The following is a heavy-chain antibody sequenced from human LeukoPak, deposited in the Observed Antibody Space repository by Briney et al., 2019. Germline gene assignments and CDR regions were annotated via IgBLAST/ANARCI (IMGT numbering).Heavy chain of an antibody. D-gene: IGHD5-18*01. CDR2: IIPIFGTA. CDR1: GGTFSSYA. V-gene: IGHV1-69*13. Sequence: SVKVSCKASGGTFSSYAISWVRQAPGQGLEWMGGIIPIFGTANYAQKFQGRVTITADESTSTAYMELSSLRSEDTAVYYCARAVYSYGSWFDPWGQGTLVTVSS. J-gene: IGHJ5*02. CDR3: ARAVYSYGSWFDP.